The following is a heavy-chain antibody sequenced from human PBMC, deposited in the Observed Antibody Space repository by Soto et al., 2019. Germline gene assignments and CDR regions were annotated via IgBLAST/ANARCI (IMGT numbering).Heavy chain of an antibody. V-gene: IGHV4-30-4*01. J-gene: IGHJ6*02. CDR1: GGSISSGDYY. D-gene: IGHD6-13*01. Sequence: SETLSLTCTVSGGSISSGDYYWSWIRQPPGKGLEWIGYIYYSGSTYYNPSLKSRVTISVDTSKNQFSLKLSSVTAADTAVYYCARDAVLPTAAGTETYGMDVWGQGTTVTVSS. CDR3: ARDAVLPTAAGTETYGMDV. CDR2: IYYSGST.